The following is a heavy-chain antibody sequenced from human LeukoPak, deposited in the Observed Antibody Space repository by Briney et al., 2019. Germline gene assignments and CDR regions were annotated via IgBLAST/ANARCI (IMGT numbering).Heavy chain of an antibody. D-gene: IGHD1-26*01. Sequence: GGSLRLSCAASGFTFSSSAMSWVRQAPGKGLEWVSSISARGGSTYYADTVKGRFIIYRDNSKNTLYLQMNILRAEDTAVYYCAKPGGSYFDDAFDIWGQGTMVTVSS. CDR1: GFTFSSSA. V-gene: IGHV3-23*01. CDR3: AKPGGSYFDDAFDI. J-gene: IGHJ3*02. CDR2: ISARGGST.